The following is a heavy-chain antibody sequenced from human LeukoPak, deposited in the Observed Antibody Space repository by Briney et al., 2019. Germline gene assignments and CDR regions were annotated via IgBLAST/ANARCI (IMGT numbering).Heavy chain of an antibody. V-gene: IGHV3-66*02. CDR3: ARGQIVGVQGDF. CDR2: MYSRGSS. D-gene: IGHD1-26*01. Sequence: GGSLRLSCTVSGFTVGNNYMSWVRQAPGKGLEWVALMYSRGSSHYADSVRGRFTIFRDGSKNTVYLQMNSMTAEDTAVYYCARGQIVGVQGDFWGQGTLVTVSS. CDR1: GFTVGNNY. J-gene: IGHJ4*02.